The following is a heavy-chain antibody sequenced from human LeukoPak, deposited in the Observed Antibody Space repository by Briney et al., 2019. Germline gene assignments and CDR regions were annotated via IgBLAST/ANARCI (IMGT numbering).Heavy chain of an antibody. J-gene: IGHJ3*02. V-gene: IGHV3-23*01. Sequence: GGSLRLSCAASGFTFSSYAMSWVRQAPGKGLEWVSAISGSGGSTYYADSVKGRFTISRDNSKNTLYLQMNSLRAEDAAVYYCAKIRGYYYGSGSYYGAFDIWGQGTMVTVSS. D-gene: IGHD3-10*01. CDR2: ISGSGGST. CDR3: AKIRGYYYGSGSYYGAFDI. CDR1: GFTFSSYA.